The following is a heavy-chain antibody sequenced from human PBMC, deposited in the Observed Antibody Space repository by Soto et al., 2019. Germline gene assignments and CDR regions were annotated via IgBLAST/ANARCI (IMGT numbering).Heavy chain of an antibody. CDR3: ASPSSSWPIFDY. D-gene: IGHD6-13*01. Sequence: QVQLQESGPGLVKPSETLSLTCTVSGGSIGNSYWSWIRQSPGKGLEWIGYIYYSGSSNYNPSLKSRVAISVDASKNRFSLQVRSVTAADTAVYYCASPSSSWPIFDYWGQGTLVIVSS. CDR1: GGSIGNSY. CDR2: IYYSGSS. V-gene: IGHV4-59*08. J-gene: IGHJ4*02.